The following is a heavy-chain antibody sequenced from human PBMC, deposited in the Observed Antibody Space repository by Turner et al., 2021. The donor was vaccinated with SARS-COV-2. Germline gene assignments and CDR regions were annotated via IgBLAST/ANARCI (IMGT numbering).Heavy chain of an antibody. CDR1: GFTFSSYA. CDR3: AKPPGEQWLVLALVFDY. CDR2: ISGSGGST. J-gene: IGHJ4*02. V-gene: IGHV3-23*01. Sequence: EVQLLESGGGLVQPGGSLRLSCAASGFTFSSYAMSWVRQAPGKGLEWVSAISGSGGSTYYADSVKGRFTISRDNSKNTLYLQMNSLRAEDTAGYYCAKPPGEQWLVLALVFDYWGQGTLVTVSS. D-gene: IGHD6-19*01.